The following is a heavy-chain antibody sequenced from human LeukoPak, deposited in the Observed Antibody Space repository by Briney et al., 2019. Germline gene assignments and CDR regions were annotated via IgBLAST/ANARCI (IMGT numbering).Heavy chain of an antibody. CDR2: ISSSGSTI. V-gene: IGHV3-48*03. Sequence: GGSLRLSXAASGFTFSSYEMNWVRQAPGKGLEWVSYISSSGSTIYYADSVKGRFTISRDNAKNSLYLQMNSLRAEDTALYYCARSVAASRDYWGQGTLVTVSS. CDR3: ARSVAASRDY. J-gene: IGHJ4*02. D-gene: IGHD2-15*01. CDR1: GFTFSSYE.